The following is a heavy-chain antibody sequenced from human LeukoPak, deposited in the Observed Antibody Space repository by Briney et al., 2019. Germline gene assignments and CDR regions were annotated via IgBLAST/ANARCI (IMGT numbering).Heavy chain of an antibody. CDR3: APGPTVRGVYAEALYYFDY. CDR1: GYTFTGYY. J-gene: IGHJ4*02. CDR2: INPNSGGT. V-gene: IGHV1-2*02. D-gene: IGHD3-10*01. Sequence: ASVKVSCTASGYTFTGYYMHWVRQAPGQGLEWMGWINPNSGGTNYAQKFQGRVTMTRDRSISTAYMELSRLRSDDTAVYFCAPGPTVRGVYAEALYYFDYWGQGTLVTVSS.